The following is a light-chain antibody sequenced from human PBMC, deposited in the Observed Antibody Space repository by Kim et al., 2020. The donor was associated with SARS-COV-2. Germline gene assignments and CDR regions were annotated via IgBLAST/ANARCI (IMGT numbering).Light chain of an antibody. J-gene: IGLJ3*02. Sequence: SYELTQPPSMSVSPGQTASITCSGDSLGNKYASWYQQKPGQSPVLVIYQDNKRPSGIPERFSGSNSGNTATLTISGTQAMDEADYYCQAWDSSTAGVFGGGTQLTVL. CDR3: QAWDSSTAGV. CDR2: QDN. CDR1: SLGNKY. V-gene: IGLV3-1*01.